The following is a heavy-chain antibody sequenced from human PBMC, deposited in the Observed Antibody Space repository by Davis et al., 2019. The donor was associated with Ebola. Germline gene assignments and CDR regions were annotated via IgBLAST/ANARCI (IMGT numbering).Heavy chain of an antibody. D-gene: IGHD6-13*01. Sequence: PSETLSPTCTVSGGSISSSSYYWGWIRQPPGKGLEWIGSIYYSGSTYYNPSLKSRVTISVDTSKNQFSLKLSSVTAADTAVYYCASHGGSSWYRYYYYYGIDVWSQGTTVTVSS. CDR1: GGSISSSSYY. CDR3: ASHGGSSWYRYYYYYGIDV. CDR2: IYYSGST. V-gene: IGHV4-39*01. J-gene: IGHJ6*02.